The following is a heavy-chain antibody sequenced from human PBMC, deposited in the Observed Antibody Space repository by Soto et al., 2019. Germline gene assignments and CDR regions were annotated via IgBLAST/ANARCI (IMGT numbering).Heavy chain of an antibody. V-gene: IGHV3-15*07. Sequence: EVQLVESGGGLVKPGGSRRLSCAASGSTFSEAWMNWVRQAPGKGLQWVGRIKSKTDGGTTDYAAPVKGRFTISRDDSKNTLYLQMNSLKTEATAVYYCTADWYFSLWGRGTLVTVSS. D-gene: IGHD6-25*01. CDR2: IKSKTDGGTT. CDR1: GSTFSEAW. CDR3: TADWYFSL. J-gene: IGHJ2*01.